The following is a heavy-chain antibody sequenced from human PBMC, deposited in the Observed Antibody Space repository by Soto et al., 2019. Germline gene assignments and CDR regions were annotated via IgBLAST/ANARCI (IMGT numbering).Heavy chain of an antibody. CDR1: GFTFSSYA. CDR2: ISGGGGRT. V-gene: IGHV3-23*01. D-gene: IGHD3-16*01. Sequence: EMQLLESGGGLVQPGGSLRLSCVASGFTFSSYAMSWVRQTPGKGLEWVAGISGGGGRTYYADSVKGRFTISRDNSNNNLSLKMHILRVEDRAVYFCAKWGYYSLWDIWGQGTMGTVSA. J-gene: IGHJ3*02. CDR3: AKWGYYSLWDI.